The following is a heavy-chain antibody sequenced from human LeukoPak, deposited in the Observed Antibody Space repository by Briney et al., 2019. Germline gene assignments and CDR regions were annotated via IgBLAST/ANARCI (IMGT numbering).Heavy chain of an antibody. CDR3: ARGWSSGSEGRDY. D-gene: IGHD6-19*01. V-gene: IGHV1-8*01. Sequence: WMNPNSGNTGYAQKFQGRVTMTRNTSISTAYMELSSLRSEDTAVYYCARGWSSGSEGRDYWGQGTLVTVSS. CDR2: MNPNSGNT. J-gene: IGHJ4*02.